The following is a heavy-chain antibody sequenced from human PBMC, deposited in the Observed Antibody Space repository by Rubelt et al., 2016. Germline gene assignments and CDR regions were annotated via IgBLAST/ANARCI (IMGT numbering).Heavy chain of an antibody. J-gene: IGHJ4*02. CDR1: GFTFSSYA. V-gene: IGHV3-21*01. D-gene: IGHD2-2*01. Sequence: EVQLLESGGGLVQPGGSLRLSCAASGFTFSSYAMSWVRQAPGKGLEWVSSISCSSSYIYYADSVKGRFTISRDNAKNSLYLQMNSLRAEDTAVYYCAVVPAALDYWGQGTLVTVSS. CDR3: AVVPAALDY. CDR2: ISCSSSYI.